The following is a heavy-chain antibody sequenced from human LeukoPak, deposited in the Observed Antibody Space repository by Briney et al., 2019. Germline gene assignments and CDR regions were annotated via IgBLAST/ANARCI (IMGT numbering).Heavy chain of an antibody. D-gene: IGHD2-8*02. CDR2: IRFDGRDE. V-gene: IGHV3-30*02. Sequence: GGSLRLSCAASGFTFRNFGMHWARQAPGKGLEWVAFIRFDGRDEYYVDSLKGRFTISRDNSKNTVYLQMNGLTSEDTALYYCAKDKSQVGVDSASTLVDHWGQGTLVIVSS. CDR1: GFTFRNFG. CDR3: AKDKSQVGVDSASTLVDH. J-gene: IGHJ4*02.